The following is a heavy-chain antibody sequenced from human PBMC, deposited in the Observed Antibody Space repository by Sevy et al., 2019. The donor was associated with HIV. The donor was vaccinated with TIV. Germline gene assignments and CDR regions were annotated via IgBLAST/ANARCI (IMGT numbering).Heavy chain of an antibody. D-gene: IGHD3-22*01. CDR1: GYTFTSYG. CDR3: ARDQNDSSGYYYSYYGMDV. Sequence: ASVKVSCKASGYTFTSYGINWVRQPPGQGLEWMGWISAYSGNTNYAQNLQGRVTMTTDTFTSTAYMELRSLTSDDTAVYYCARDQNDSSGYYYSYYGMDVWGQGTTVTVSS. V-gene: IGHV1-18*01. CDR2: ISAYSGNT. J-gene: IGHJ6*02.